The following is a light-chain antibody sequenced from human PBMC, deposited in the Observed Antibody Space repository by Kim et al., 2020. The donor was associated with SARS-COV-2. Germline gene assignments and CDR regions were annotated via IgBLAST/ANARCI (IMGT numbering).Light chain of an antibody. CDR1: NIESKS. Sequence: APGKTASITCAGENIESKSVHWYQQKPGQAPVLVISYDSDRPSGIPERLSGSNSDNTATLTISEVEAGDEADYYCQVWDSSSVHRVFGGGTKLTVL. J-gene: IGLJ2*01. CDR2: YDS. V-gene: IGLV3-21*04. CDR3: QVWDSSSVHRV.